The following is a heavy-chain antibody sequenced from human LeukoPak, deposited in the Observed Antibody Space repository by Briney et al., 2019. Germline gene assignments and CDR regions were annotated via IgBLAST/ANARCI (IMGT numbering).Heavy chain of an antibody. V-gene: IGHV1-8*01. CDR2: MNPKSGNT. CDR1: GYSFSTYD. J-gene: IGHJ4*02. CDR3: ARGREWLVAFGS. Sequence: ASVRVSCKASGYSFSTYDINWVRQAPGQGLEWMGWMNPKSGNTGYAQNFQGRVTMTRNTSISTAYMELSGLRSDDTAVYYCARGREWLVAFGSWGQGALVTVSS. D-gene: IGHD6-19*01.